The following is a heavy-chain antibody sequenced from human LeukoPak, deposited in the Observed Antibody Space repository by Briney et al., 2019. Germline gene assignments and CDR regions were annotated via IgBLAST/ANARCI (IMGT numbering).Heavy chain of an antibody. CDR3: ARHVHCSSTSCYYYYMDV. CDR2: IYPGDSDT. Sequence: GESLKISCKGSGYSFTSYWIGWVRQMPGKGLEWMGIIYPGDSDTRYSPSFQGQVTISADKSISTAYLQWSSLKASDTAMYYCARHVHCSSTSCYYYYMDVWGKGTTVTVSS. D-gene: IGHD2-2*01. CDR1: GYSFTSYW. V-gene: IGHV5-51*01. J-gene: IGHJ6*03.